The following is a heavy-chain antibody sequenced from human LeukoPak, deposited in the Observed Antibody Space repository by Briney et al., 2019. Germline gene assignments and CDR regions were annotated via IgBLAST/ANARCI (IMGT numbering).Heavy chain of an antibody. CDR2: IYYSGST. CDR3: ARDLVLAGGSYPDH. CDR1: GGSVSNNNYY. V-gene: IGHV4-61*01. D-gene: IGHD1-26*01. Sequence: SETLSLTCTVSGGSVSNNNYYWSWIRQPPGKGLEWIGYIYYSGSTTYNPSLKSRVTISVNTSKNQFSLKLSSATAADTAVYYCARDLVLAGGSYPDHWGQGTLVTVSS. J-gene: IGHJ4*02.